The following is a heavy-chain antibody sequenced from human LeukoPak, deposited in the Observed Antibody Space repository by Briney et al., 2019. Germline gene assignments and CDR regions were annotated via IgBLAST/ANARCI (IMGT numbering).Heavy chain of an antibody. CDR2: INHSGST. CDR3: ARRRPGGNYGY. D-gene: IGHD4-23*01. V-gene: IGHV4-34*01. J-gene: IGHJ4*02. CDR1: GGSFSGYY. Sequence: SETLSLTCAVYGGSFSGYYWSWIRQPPGKGLEWIGEINHSGSTNYNPSVKSRVTISVDTSKNQFSLKLSSVTAADTAVYYCARRRPGGNYGYWGQGTLVTVSS.